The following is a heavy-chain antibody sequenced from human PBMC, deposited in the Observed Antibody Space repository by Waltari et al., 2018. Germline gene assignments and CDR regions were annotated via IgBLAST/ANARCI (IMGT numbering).Heavy chain of an antibody. CDR2: IVPIFATP. J-gene: IGHJ4*02. D-gene: IGHD5-18*01. Sequence: QDQLVQSGAEVKKPGSSVKISCKASGGTFHTYSFSWVRQAPGQGLEWMGGIVPIFATPNYAQKFQGRVAISADESTRTAYMELSSLRSEDTALYYCARGGQVHLWLIDNWGQGTLVTVSS. V-gene: IGHV1-69*12. CDR1: GGTFHTYS. CDR3: ARGGQVHLWLIDN.